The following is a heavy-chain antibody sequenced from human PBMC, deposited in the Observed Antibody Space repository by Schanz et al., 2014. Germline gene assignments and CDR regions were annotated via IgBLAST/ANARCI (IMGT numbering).Heavy chain of an antibody. D-gene: IGHD5-12*01. CDR2: IYINSGNT. Sequence: VQLVESGGGLIQPGGSLRLSCAVSGFTVNTHYMSWVRQAPGKGLEWMSRIYINSGNTEYANSVKGAFIISRDSSKNTPYLQMNRLRTEDTAVYFCARDGGRDGYNLAFDVWGQGTLVTVSS. CDR1: GFTVNTHY. J-gene: IGHJ3*01. CDR3: ARDGGRDGYNLAFDV. V-gene: IGHV3-53*01.